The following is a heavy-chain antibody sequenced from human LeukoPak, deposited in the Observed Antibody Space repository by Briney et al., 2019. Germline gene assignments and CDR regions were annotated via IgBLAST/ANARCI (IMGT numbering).Heavy chain of an antibody. D-gene: IGHD3-22*01. CDR2: ISSSGSN. V-gene: IGHV4-61*02. J-gene: IGHJ3*02. CDR3: ARGPYSYDSSGAFDI. CDR1: GDSISSGDYY. Sequence: PSQTLSLTCTVSGDSISSGDYYWSWIRQPAGKGLEWIGRISSSGSNNYNPSLKSRVTISVDTSKNQFFLKLSSVTAAETAMYFCARGPYSYDSSGAFDIWGQGTMVTVSS.